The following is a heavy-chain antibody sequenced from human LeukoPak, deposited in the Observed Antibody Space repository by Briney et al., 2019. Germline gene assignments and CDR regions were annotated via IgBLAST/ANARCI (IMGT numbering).Heavy chain of an antibody. V-gene: IGHV4-34*01. CDR2: INHSGST. CDR1: GGSFSGYY. D-gene: IGHD3-22*01. Sequence: PSETLSLTCAVYGGSFSGYYWSWIRQPPGKGLEWIGEINHSGSTNYNPSLRSRVTISVDTSKNQFSLKLSSVTAADTAVYYCARKGSRVNYYYYYYMDVWGKGTTVTVSS. CDR3: ARKGSRVNYYYYYYMDV. J-gene: IGHJ6*03.